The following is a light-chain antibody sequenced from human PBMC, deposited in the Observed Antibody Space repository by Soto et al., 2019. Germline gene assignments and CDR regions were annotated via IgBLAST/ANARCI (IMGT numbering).Light chain of an antibody. CDR2: DVS. CDR1: SSDVGGYNY. CDR3: SSYAGRNSYV. V-gene: IGLV2-8*01. Sequence: ALTQPPSASGSPGQSVTISCTGTSSDVGGYNYVSWYQQHPGKAPKLMIYDVSKRPSGVPDRFSASKSGNTASLTVSGLQAEDEDDYYCSSYAGRNSYVFGAGTKVTVL. J-gene: IGLJ1*01.